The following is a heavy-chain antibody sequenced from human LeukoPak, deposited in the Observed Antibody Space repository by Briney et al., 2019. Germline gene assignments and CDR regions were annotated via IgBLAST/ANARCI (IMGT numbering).Heavy chain of an antibody. J-gene: IGHJ4*02. D-gene: IGHD3-9*01. Sequence: GASLRLSCVASGFTFSNYAMSWVRQAPGKGLEWVSAITGSGTSTYYADSLKGRFTTSRDNSKNTVFLRMNSLRHEDTAIYYCVIWGDYDVLTGYYVPDYWGQGTLVTVSS. CDR1: GFTFSNYA. V-gene: IGHV3-23*01. CDR2: ITGSGTST. CDR3: VIWGDYDVLTGYYVPDY.